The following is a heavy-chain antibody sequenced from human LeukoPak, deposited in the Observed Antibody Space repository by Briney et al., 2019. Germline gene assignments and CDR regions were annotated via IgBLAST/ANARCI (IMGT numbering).Heavy chain of an antibody. J-gene: IGHJ4*02. Sequence: SKTLSLTCAVSGYSISSGYYWGWIRQPPGKGLEWIGSIYHSGSTYYNPSLKSRVTISVDTSKNQFSLKLSSVTAADTAVYYCARSPMYYDILTGYFDYWGQGTLVTVSS. CDR2: IYHSGST. CDR1: GYSISSGYY. CDR3: ARSPMYYDILTGYFDY. V-gene: IGHV4-38-2*01. D-gene: IGHD3-9*01.